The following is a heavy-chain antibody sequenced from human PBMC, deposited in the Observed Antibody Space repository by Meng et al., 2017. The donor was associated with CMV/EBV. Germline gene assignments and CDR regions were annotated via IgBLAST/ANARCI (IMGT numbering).Heavy chain of an antibody. CDR2: ISSSGSTI. J-gene: IGHJ4*02. Sequence: GESLKISCAASGFTFSDYYMSWIRQAPGKGLEWVSYISSSGSTIYYADSVKGRFTISRDNAKNSLYLQTNSLGAEDAAVYYCAREAYGTRGGYWGQGTLVTVSS. CDR1: GFTFSDYY. D-gene: IGHD2-8*02. V-gene: IGHV3-11*01. CDR3: AREAYGTRGGY.